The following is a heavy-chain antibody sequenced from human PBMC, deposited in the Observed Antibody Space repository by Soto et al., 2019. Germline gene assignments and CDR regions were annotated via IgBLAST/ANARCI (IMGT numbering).Heavy chain of an antibody. CDR1: GGSISSSSYY. Sequence: QLQLQESGPGLVKPSETLSLTCTVSGGSISSSSYYWGWIRQPPGKGLEWIGSIYYSGSTYYNPSLKSRVTISVDTSKNQFSLKLSSVTAADTAVYYCARRGTVTTAWAPRVGGAIDYWGQGTLVTVSS. J-gene: IGHJ4*02. V-gene: IGHV4-39*01. D-gene: IGHD4-17*01. CDR2: IYYSGST. CDR3: ARRGTVTTAWAPRVGGAIDY.